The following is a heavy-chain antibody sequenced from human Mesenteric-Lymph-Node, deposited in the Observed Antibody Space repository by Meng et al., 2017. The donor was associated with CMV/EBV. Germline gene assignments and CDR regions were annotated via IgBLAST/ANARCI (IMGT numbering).Heavy chain of an antibody. CDR3: ARVTSSSDYYYYGMDV. D-gene: IGHD6-6*01. J-gene: IGHJ6*02. CDR2: ISYDGSNK. CDR1: GFTLSSYE. Sequence: GESLKISCAASGFTLSSYEMNWVRQAPGKGLEWVAVISYDGSNKYYADSVKGRFTISRDNSKNTLYLQMNSLRAEDTAVYYCARVTSSSDYYYYGMDVWGQGTTVTVSS. V-gene: IGHV3-30-3*01.